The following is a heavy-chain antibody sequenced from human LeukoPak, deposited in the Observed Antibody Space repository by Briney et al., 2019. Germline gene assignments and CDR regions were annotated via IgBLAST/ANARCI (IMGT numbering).Heavy chain of an antibody. V-gene: IGHV1-69*04. CDR2: IIPILGIA. CDR3: ASKMFRPAGTRGAGFDY. CDR1: GGTFSSYA. J-gene: IGHJ4*02. Sequence: SVKVSCKASGGTFSSYAISWVRQAPGQGLEWMGRIIPILGIANYAQKFQGRVTITADKSTSTAYMELSSLRSDDTAVYYCASKMFRPAGTRGAGFDYWGQGTLVTVSS. D-gene: IGHD6-13*01.